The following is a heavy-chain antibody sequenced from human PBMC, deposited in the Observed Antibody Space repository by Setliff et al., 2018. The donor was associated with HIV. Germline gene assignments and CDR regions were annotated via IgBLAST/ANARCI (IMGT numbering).Heavy chain of an antibody. J-gene: IGHJ4*02. CDR1: GYTFNSYG. D-gene: IGHD6-19*01. Sequence: GASVKVSCKASGYTFNSYGISWVRQAPGQGLEWMGWINPNSSDTNYAQKFQDRVTMARDTSITTAYMELSRLTSDDTAVYFCARGQQWLVLVTDYWGQGTLVTVSS. CDR3: ARGQQWLVLVTDY. V-gene: IGHV1-2*02. CDR2: INPNSSDT.